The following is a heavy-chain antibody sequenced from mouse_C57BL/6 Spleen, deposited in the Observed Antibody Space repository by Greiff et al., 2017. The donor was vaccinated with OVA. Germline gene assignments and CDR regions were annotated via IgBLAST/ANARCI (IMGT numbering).Heavy chain of an antibody. Sequence: EVQVVESGGGLVKPGGSLKLSCAASGFTFSDYGMHWVRQAPEKGLEWVAYISSGSSTIYYADTVKGRFTISRDNAKNTLFLQMTSLRSEDTAMYYCARRLQDWFAYWGQGTLVTVSA. CDR3: ARRLQDWFAY. J-gene: IGHJ3*01. CDR1: GFTFSDYG. D-gene: IGHD1-2*01. V-gene: IGHV5-17*01. CDR2: ISSGSSTI.